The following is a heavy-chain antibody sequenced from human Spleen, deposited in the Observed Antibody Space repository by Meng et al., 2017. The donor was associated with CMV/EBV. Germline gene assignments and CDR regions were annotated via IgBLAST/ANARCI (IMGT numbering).Heavy chain of an antibody. CDR2: ISSSSSYM. CDR3: AKDGTYYDFWSGSPLNWFDP. V-gene: IGHV3-21*01. CDR1: GFTFSSYS. Sequence: GESLKISCAASGFTFSSYSMNWVRQAPGKGLEWVSSISSSSSYMYYADSVKGRFTISRDNSKNTLYLQMNSLRAEDTAVYYCAKDGTYYDFWSGSPLNWFDPWGQGTLVTVSS. J-gene: IGHJ5*02. D-gene: IGHD3-3*01.